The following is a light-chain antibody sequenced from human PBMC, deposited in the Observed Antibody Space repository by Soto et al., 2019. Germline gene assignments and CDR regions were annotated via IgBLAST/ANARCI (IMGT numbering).Light chain of an antibody. V-gene: IGKV3-20*01. CDR1: QSVSSNY. Sequence: EIVLTQSPGTLSLSPGERATLSCRTSQSVSSNYLAWYQQKPGQAPRLLIYGASSRATYIPDRFSGSGSGTDFTLTISRLEPEDFAVYYCQLYGSSSYTFGQGTKLEIK. CDR3: QLYGSSSYT. J-gene: IGKJ2*01. CDR2: GAS.